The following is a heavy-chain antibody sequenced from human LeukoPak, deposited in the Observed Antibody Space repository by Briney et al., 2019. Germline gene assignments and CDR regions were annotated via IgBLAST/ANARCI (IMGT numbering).Heavy chain of an antibody. CDR1: GFTFSSYN. J-gene: IGHJ4*02. CDR3: ARGGSGYDFCPMDY. D-gene: IGHD5-12*01. CDR2: ITSSSSYV. V-gene: IGHV3-21*01. Sequence: GGSLRLSCEASGFTFSSYNMNWVRQAPGKRLEWVSSITSSSSYVFYADSVKGRFTISRDNAKNSLYLQMNSLRAEDTAVYYCARGGSGYDFCPMDYWGQGTLVTVSS.